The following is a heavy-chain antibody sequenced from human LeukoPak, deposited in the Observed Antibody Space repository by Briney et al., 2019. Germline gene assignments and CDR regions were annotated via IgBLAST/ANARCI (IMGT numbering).Heavy chain of an antibody. V-gene: IGHV1-18*01. Sequence: ASVKVSCKASGYTFTNYIITWVRQAPGQGLEWMGWISSYNGNTNYAQRLQGRVTMTTDTSTSTAYMELRSLRSDDTAMYYCARNSGHRLRGITNYFDYWGRGALATVSS. CDR3: ARNSGHRLRGITNYFDY. CDR2: ISSYNGNT. D-gene: IGHD3-10*01. J-gene: IGHJ4*02. CDR1: GYTFTNYI.